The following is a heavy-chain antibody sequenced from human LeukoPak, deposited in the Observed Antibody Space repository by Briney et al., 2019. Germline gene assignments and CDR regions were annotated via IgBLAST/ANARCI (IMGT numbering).Heavy chain of an antibody. Sequence: PGGSLRLSCAPSGFTFSSYSMNWVRQAPGKGLEWASSISSSSSYIYYADSVKGRFTISRDNAKNSLYLQMNSLRAEDTAVYYCARVSSSGYGYWGQGTLVTVSS. D-gene: IGHD3-22*01. J-gene: IGHJ4*02. CDR1: GFTFSSYS. CDR2: ISSSSSYI. CDR3: ARVSSSGYGY. V-gene: IGHV3-21*01.